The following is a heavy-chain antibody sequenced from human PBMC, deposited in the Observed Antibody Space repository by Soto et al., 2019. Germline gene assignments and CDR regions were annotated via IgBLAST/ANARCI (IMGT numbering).Heavy chain of an antibody. CDR3: ARREQWLENFDY. Sequence: QVQLVQSGAEVKKPGASVKVSCKTSGYTFTGYYIHWIRQAPGQGLEWMGWINPNSGDTNYSQDFQGGVTMTSDTSFTTAYVELTRLRSDDTAVYYCARREQWLENFDYWGQGTLVTVSS. J-gene: IGHJ4*02. D-gene: IGHD6-19*01. CDR2: INPNSGDT. V-gene: IGHV1-2*02. CDR1: GYTFTGYY.